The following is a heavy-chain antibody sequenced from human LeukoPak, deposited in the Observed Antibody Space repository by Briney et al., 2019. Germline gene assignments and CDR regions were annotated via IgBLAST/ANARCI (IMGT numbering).Heavy chain of an antibody. Sequence: SETLSFTCTVPGGSISSDYWNWIRQPPEKGGEWIGYIHYSGTTNSNPSLKSRVTTSVDTSKNQFSLKLSSVAAADTAVYYCARGDFWSGYRTIDYWGQGTLVTVSS. CDR1: GGSISSDY. V-gene: IGHV4-59*08. D-gene: IGHD3-3*01. CDR3: ARGDFWSGYRTIDY. CDR2: IHYSGTT. J-gene: IGHJ4*02.